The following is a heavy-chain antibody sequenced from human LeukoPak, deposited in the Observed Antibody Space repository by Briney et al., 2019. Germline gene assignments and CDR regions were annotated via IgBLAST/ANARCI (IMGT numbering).Heavy chain of an antibody. CDR3: ATSKDTAMVRAY. V-gene: IGHV3-23*01. Sequence: PGGSPRLSCAASGLTFSNYAMNWVRQAPGKGLEWVSGISGSGDNTYYADSVKGRFTISRDNSMNTLYLQMNSLRAEDTAVYYCATSKDTAMVRAYWGQGTLVTVSS. CDR2: ISGSGDNT. D-gene: IGHD5-18*01. J-gene: IGHJ4*02. CDR1: GLTFSNYA.